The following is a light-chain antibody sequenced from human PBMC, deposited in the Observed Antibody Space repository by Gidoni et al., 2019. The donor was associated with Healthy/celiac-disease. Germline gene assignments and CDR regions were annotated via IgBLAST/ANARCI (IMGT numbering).Light chain of an antibody. J-gene: IGKJ2*01. V-gene: IGKV2-24*01. Sequence: DIEMTQTPRCSPVTLGQPASISCRSSQSLIHSDGNPYLSWLQQRPGQPPRLLFSKISNRFSGVPDRFSGSGAGTDFTLKISRVEAEDVVVYYCMQATQFLTFGQGTKLEIK. CDR3: MQATQFLT. CDR2: KIS. CDR1: QSLIHSDGNPY.